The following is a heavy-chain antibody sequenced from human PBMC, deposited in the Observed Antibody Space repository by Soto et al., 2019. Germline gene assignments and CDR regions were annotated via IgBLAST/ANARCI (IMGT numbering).Heavy chain of an antibody. V-gene: IGHV1-8*01. CDR2: MNPNSGNT. J-gene: IGHJ6*02. CDR1: GYTFTSYD. D-gene: IGHD3-22*01. CDR3: ASGGAYDSSDASYDYYGMYV. Sequence: QVQLVQSGAEVKKPGASVKVSCKASGYTFTSYDINWVRQATGQGLEWMGWMNPNSGNTGYAQKFQGTVTMTRNTSISSASVDLSSLRSEDAAVYYCASGGAYDSSDASYDYYGMYVWGPVTTVTVSS.